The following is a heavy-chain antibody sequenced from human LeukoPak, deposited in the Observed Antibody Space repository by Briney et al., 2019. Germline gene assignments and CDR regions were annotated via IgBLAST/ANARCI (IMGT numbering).Heavy chain of an antibody. J-gene: IGHJ5*02. CDR3: ARADPNASGYFYRFNWFDP. D-gene: IGHD3-10*01. V-gene: IGHV4-59*01. CDR1: GGSMSSYY. Sequence: SETLSLTCTVSGGSMSSYYWNWVRQPPGKGLEWIGNIYSSGSTDYNPSLKSRVTISLDTSKFQFSLRLNSVTAADTAVYYCARADPNASGYFYRFNWFDPWCQGTLVTVSS. CDR2: IYSSGST.